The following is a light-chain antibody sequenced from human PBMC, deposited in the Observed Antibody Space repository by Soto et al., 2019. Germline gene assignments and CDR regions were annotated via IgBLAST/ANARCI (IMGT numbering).Light chain of an antibody. Sequence: DIVMTQSPLSLPVTPGEPASISCRSSQSLLHSNGYNYLDWYLQKPGQSPHLLIYLGSNRASGVPDRFSGSGSGTDFTLKFSRVEAEDVGVYYCMQALQTPPTFGGGTKVEMK. CDR1: QSLLHSNGYNY. V-gene: IGKV2-28*01. CDR3: MQALQTPPT. J-gene: IGKJ4*01. CDR2: LGS.